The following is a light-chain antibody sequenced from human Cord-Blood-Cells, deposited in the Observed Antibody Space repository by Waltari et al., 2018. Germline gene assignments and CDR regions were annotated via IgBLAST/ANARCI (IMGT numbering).Light chain of an antibody. V-gene: IGKV1-39*01. CDR2: AAS. J-gene: IGKJ3*01. CDR3: QQSYSTPRG. CDR1: QSISSY. Sequence: RVTITCRASQSISSYLNWYQQKPGKAPKLLIYAASSLQSGVPSRFSGSGSGTDFTLTISSLQPEDFATYYCQQSYSTPRGFGPGTKVDIK.